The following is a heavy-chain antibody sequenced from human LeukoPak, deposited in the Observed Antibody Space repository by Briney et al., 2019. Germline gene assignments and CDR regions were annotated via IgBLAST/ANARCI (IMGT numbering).Heavy chain of an antibody. J-gene: IGHJ4*02. CDR3: ARGPTIDYDILTGYYYFDC. CDR1: GGPFSGYY. CDR2: INHSGST. V-gene: IGHV4-34*01. D-gene: IGHD3-9*01. Sequence: TPSETPSLTCAVHGGPFSGYYWTWIRQSPGKGLEWIGEINHSGSTNYNPSLTSRVTISVDTSNNQFSLKLSSVTAADTAVYYCARGPTIDYDILTGYYYFDCWGEGTLVTVSS.